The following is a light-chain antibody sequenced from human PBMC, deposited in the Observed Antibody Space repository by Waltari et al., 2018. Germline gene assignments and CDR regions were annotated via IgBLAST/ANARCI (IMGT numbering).Light chain of an antibody. J-gene: IGKJ2*01. CDR1: QTVRSY. CDR2: DAS. CDR3: QQRSNWPYT. Sequence: EIVLTQSPATRSLSPGERATLSCRASQTVRSYLAWYQQRPGQTPRLLIFDASSRATGISAKFSGSGSGTDFTLTVSNLEPEDFAVYYCQQRSNWPYTFGQGTRVEIK. V-gene: IGKV3-11*01.